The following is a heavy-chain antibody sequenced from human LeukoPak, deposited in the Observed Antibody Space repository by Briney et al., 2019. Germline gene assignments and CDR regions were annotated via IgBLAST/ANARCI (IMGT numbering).Heavy chain of an antibody. Sequence: KASETMSLTCAVSGGSISSGGYSWSWIRQPPGKGLEWIGYIYHSGSTYYNPSLKSRVTISVDRSKNQFSLKLSSVTAADTAVYHCAREQYSSSSGVFDYWGQGTLVTVSS. CDR3: AREQYSSSSGVFDY. D-gene: IGHD6-6*01. CDR1: GGSISSGGYS. J-gene: IGHJ4*02. V-gene: IGHV4-30-2*01. CDR2: IYHSGST.